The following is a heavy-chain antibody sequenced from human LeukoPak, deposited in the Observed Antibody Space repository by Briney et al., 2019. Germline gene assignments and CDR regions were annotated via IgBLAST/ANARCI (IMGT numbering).Heavy chain of an antibody. D-gene: IGHD2-2*01. Sequence: GGSLRLSCAASGFTFSSYWMSCVRQAPGKGLERVANIKQDGSEKYYVDSVKGRFTISRDNAKNSLYLQMNSLRAEDTAVYYCARDRRYCSSTSCFPRFGYYMDVWGKGTTVTVSS. CDR2: IKQDGSEK. V-gene: IGHV3-7*01. J-gene: IGHJ6*03. CDR1: GFTFSSYW. CDR3: ARDRRYCSSTSCFPRFGYYMDV.